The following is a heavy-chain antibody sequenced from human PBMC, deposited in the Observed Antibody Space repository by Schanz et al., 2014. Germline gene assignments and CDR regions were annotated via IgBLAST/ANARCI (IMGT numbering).Heavy chain of an antibody. CDR3: ARGEFGEVSYFDY. V-gene: IGHV3-30*03. D-gene: IGHD3-10*01. CDR1: GFTFSSYG. J-gene: IGHJ4*02. CDR2: ISYDGSKK. Sequence: VQLVESGGGLVQPGGSLRLSCTASGFTFSSYGMHWVRQAPGKGLEWVGVISYDGSKKSYADSVKGRFTISRDNSKNALYLQMNSLRPEGTAVYYCARGEFGEVSYFDYWGQGTLVTVSS.